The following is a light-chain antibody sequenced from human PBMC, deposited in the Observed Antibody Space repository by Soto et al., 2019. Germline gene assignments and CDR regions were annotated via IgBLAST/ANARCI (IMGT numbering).Light chain of an antibody. Sequence: EIGLTQSPGTLSLSPGERATLSCRASQSVSNNYLAWYQQKPGQAPRLLIYGASNRATGIPDRFSGSGSGTDFTLTISRLEPEDFALYYCQQYGSSGTFGQATKVDIK. J-gene: IGKJ1*01. V-gene: IGKV3-20*01. CDR3: QQYGSSGT. CDR2: GAS. CDR1: QSVSNNY.